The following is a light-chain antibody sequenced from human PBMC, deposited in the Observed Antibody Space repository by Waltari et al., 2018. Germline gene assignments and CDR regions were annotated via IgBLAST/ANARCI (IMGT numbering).Light chain of an antibody. J-gene: IGLJ1*01. CDR3: SSYTSSSTHNYV. Sequence: QSALTQPASLSGSPGQSITISCTGTSSDVGGYNYVSWYQQHPGKAPKLMIYDVSKRPSGVSNRFSGSKSGNTASLTISGLQAEDEADYYCSSYTSSSTHNYVFGTGTKVTVL. CDR2: DVS. V-gene: IGLV2-14*01. CDR1: SSDVGGYNY.